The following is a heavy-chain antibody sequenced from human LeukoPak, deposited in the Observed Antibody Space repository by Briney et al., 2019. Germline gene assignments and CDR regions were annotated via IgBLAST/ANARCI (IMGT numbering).Heavy chain of an antibody. CDR3: ARAHGSYYYYGMDV. J-gene: IGHJ6*02. V-gene: IGHV3-64*01. Sequence: GGSLRPSCAAAGFTFSSYAMHWVRQAPGEGLEYVSAISNNGGSTYYANSVKRRFTISRDNSKNTLYLQMGSLRAEDMAVYYCARAHGSYYYYGMDVWGQGTTVTVSS. CDR1: GFTFSSYA. D-gene: IGHD3-10*01. CDR2: ISNNGGST.